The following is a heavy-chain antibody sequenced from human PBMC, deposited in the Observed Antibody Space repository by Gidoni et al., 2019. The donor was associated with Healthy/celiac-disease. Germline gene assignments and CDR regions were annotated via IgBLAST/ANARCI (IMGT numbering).Heavy chain of an antibody. CDR2: IYYSGST. V-gene: IGHV4-59*08. CDR1: GGSISSYY. J-gene: IGHJ4*02. Sequence: QVQLQESGPGLVKPSETLSLTCTVPGGSISSYYWSWIRQPPGKGLEWIGYIYYSGSTNYNPSLKSRVTISVDTSKNQFSLKLSSVTAADTAVYYCARLGLRLGELSLAFDYWGQGTLVTVSS. D-gene: IGHD3-16*02. CDR3: ARLGLRLGELSLAFDY.